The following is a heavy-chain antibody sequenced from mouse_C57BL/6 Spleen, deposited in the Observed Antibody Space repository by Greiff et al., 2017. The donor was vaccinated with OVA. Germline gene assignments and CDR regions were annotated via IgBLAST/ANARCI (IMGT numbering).Heavy chain of an antibody. CDR3: ASCYSNPNCDFDV. D-gene: IGHD2-5*01. CDR1: GYAFSSSW. CDR2: IYPGDGDT. V-gene: IGHV1-82*01. Sequence: VQLQESGPELVKPGASVKISCKASGYAFSSSWMNWVKQRPGKGLEWIGRIYPGDGDTNYNGKFKGKATLTADKSSSTAYMQLSSLTSEDSAVYFCASCYSNPNCDFDVWGTGTTLTVSS. J-gene: IGHJ1*03.